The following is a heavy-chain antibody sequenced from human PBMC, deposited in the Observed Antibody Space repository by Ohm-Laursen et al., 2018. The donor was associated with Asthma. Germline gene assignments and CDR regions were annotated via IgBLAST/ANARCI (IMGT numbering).Heavy chain of an antibody. CDR3: AKLGWNAVGFDY. Sequence: SLRLSCTASGFTFNSYGIHWVRQAPGKGLEWVAVISFDGSNKYYADSVKGRFTISRDNSKNTLYLQMNSLRAEDTAVYYCAKLGWNAVGFDYWGQGTLVTVSS. J-gene: IGHJ4*02. CDR2: ISFDGSNK. D-gene: IGHD1-1*01. V-gene: IGHV3-30*18. CDR1: GFTFNSYG.